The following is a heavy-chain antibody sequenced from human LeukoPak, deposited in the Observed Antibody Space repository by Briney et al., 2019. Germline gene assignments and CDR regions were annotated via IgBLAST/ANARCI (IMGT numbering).Heavy chain of an antibody. CDR1: GFTVSSNS. D-gene: IGHD2-8*01. CDR3: AKDPDCTSGVCYTFFDY. Sequence: GGSLRLSCTVSGFTVSSNSMSWVRQAPGKGLEWVSFIYSGGSTQYSDSVKGRFTISRDNSKTTLFLHMNGLRAEDTAVYYCAKDPDCTSGVCYTFFDYWGQGTLVTVSS. J-gene: IGHJ4*02. CDR2: IYSGGST. V-gene: IGHV3-53*01.